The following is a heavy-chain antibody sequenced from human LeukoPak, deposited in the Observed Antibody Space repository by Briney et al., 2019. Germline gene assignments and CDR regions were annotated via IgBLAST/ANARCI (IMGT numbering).Heavy chain of an antibody. CDR2: VDPDGNTQ. D-gene: IGHD4-17*01. J-gene: IGHJ4*02. V-gene: IGHV3-7*01. Sequence: GALRLSCAASGTSFSDSWMSWVRQAPGRGLEWVGNVDPDGNTQNYVDSVKGRFTFSRDNARNSLYLQMNGLIAEDTAFYYCARGPAYGALDYWGQGTLVTVSS. CDR3: ARGPAYGALDY. CDR1: GTSFSDSW.